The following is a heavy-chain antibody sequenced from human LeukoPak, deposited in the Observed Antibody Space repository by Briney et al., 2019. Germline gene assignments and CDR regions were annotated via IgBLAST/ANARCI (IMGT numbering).Heavy chain of an antibody. CDR3: ATAVVPAARKDY. D-gene: IGHD2-2*01. V-gene: IGHV1-24*01. CDR1: GYTLTELS. CDR2: FDPEDGET. Sequence: ASVKVSCKVSGYTLTELSMHWVRQAPGKGLEWMGGFDPEDGETIYAQKFQGGVTMTEDTSTDTAYMELSCLRSEDTAVYYCATAVVPAARKDYWGQGTLVTVSS. J-gene: IGHJ4*02.